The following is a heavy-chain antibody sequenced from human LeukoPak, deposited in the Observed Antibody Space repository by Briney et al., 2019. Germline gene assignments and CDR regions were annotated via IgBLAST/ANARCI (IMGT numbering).Heavy chain of an antibody. J-gene: IGHJ4*02. Sequence: GGSLRLSXAASGFIFSSYAMHWVRQAPGKGLEYVSAISNGGSTYYADSVKGRFTISRDNSKNTLYLQMGSLRAEDMAVYYCARVYCSSTNCPLDYWGQGTLVTVSS. CDR3: ARVYCSSTNCPLDY. V-gene: IGHV3-64*02. CDR1: GFIFSSYA. D-gene: IGHD2-2*01. CDR2: ISNGGST.